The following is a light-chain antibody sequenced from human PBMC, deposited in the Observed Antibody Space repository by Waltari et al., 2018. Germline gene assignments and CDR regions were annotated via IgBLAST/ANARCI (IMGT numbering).Light chain of an antibody. CDR1: QRIHSF. CDR2: AAS. Sequence: DIQMTQSPSSLSASVGDRVTITCRASQRIHSFLNWYQQRPGKAPKLLIYAASNLQSGVPSRFSGSGSGTDFTLTINSLQPEDFATYYCQQSYITRTFGQGTKVEIK. J-gene: IGKJ1*01. V-gene: IGKV1-39*01. CDR3: QQSYITRT.